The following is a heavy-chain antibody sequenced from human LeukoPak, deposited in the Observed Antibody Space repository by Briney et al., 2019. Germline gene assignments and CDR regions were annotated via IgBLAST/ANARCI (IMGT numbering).Heavy chain of an antibody. CDR2: IYYSGST. D-gene: IGHD2-15*01. CDR1: GGSISSGGYY. Sequence: PSETLSLTCTVSGGSISSGGYYWSWIRQHPGKGLEWIGYIYYSGSTYYNPSLKSRVTISVDTSKNQFSLKLSSVTAADTAVYYCARGTYSISHWYFDLWGRGTLVTVSS. V-gene: IGHV4-31*03. CDR3: ARGTYSISHWYFDL. J-gene: IGHJ2*01.